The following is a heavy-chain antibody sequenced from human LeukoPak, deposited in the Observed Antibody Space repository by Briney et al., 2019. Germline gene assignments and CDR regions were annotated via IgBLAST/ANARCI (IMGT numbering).Heavy chain of an antibody. CDR2: INHSSGGT. D-gene: IGHD2-8*02. V-gene: IGHV1-2*02. J-gene: IGHJ4*02. Sequence: AAVKVSCKASGYTFTDYYMHWVRQPPGQGIEWMGWINHSSGGTNYAQKFQGRVTMTRDTSISTAYMELSRLRSDDTAVYYCARDLYGSLGYWGQGTLVTVSS. CDR1: GYTFTDYY. CDR3: ARDLYGSLGY.